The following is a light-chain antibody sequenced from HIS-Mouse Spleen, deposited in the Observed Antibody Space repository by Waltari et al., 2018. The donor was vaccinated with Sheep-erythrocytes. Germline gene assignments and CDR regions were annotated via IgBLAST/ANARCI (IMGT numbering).Light chain of an antibody. CDR3: CSYAGSYNHV. Sequence: QSALTQPRSVSGSPGQSVTISCTGTSSDVGGFNYVSWYQQHPGKAPKHMIYDVSKRPSGFPDRFSGSKSGNTASLTISGLQAEDEADYYCCSYAGSYNHVFATGTKVTVL. CDR1: SSDVGGFNY. CDR2: DVS. V-gene: IGLV2-11*01. J-gene: IGLJ1*01.